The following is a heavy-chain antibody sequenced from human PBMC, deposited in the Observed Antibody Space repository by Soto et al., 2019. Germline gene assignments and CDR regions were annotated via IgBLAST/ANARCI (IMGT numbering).Heavy chain of an antibody. CDR3: AKTPRQWLVYFDY. J-gene: IGHJ4*02. Sequence: EVQLLESGGGLVQPGGSLRLSCAASGFTFSNYAIAWVRQAPGKGLEWVSGISGSGGTTYYADSVKGRFTISRDNSKDPLHLQQHSLSAEDTAVYYCAKTPRQWLVYFDYWGQGALVTVSS. CDR2: ISGSGGTT. D-gene: IGHD6-19*01. CDR1: GFTFSNYA. V-gene: IGHV3-23*01.